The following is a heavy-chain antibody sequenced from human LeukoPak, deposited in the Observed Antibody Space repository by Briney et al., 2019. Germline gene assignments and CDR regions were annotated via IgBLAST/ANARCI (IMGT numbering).Heavy chain of an antibody. CDR2: ISGSGGST. CDR1: GFTFSSYA. V-gene: IGHV3-23*01. Sequence: QTGGSLRLSCAASGFTFSSYAMSWVRQAPGKGLEWVSAISGSGGSTYYADSVKGRFTISRDNSKNTLYLQMNSLRAEDTAVYYCAKDIFVGPTFDYWGQGTLVTVSS. CDR3: AKDIFVGPTFDY. J-gene: IGHJ4*02. D-gene: IGHD3-10*01.